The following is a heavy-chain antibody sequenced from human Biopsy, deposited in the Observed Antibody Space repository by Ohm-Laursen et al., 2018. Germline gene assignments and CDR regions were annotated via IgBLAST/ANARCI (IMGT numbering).Heavy chain of an antibody. CDR2: IYYSGTT. V-gene: IGHV4-31*03. D-gene: IGHD3-3*01. CDR3: ATFRGSWSRTQGGAY. J-gene: IGHJ4*02. CDR1: GVSISVDRYY. Sequence: SDTLSLTCTVSGVSISVDRYYWAWIRQLPGKGLDWIGFIYYSGTTYYNPSLKSRLTMSVDASKNEFSLRLSSVTAADTAVFFWATFRGSWSRTQGGAYWGQGTLVTVSS.